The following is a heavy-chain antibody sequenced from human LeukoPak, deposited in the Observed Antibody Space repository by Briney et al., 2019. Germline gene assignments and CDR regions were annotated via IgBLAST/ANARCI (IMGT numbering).Heavy chain of an antibody. CDR1: GYSFTSYW. V-gene: IGHV5-51*01. J-gene: IGHJ3*02. CDR3: AREGAGDYDAFDI. D-gene: IGHD4-17*01. Sequence: GAPLQISCKGSGYSFTSYWGGWVRRMPGKGLECMGIIYPGDSDTRYSPSFQGQVTISADKSISTAYLQWSSLKASDTAMYYCAREGAGDYDAFDIWGQGTMVTVSS. CDR2: IYPGDSDT.